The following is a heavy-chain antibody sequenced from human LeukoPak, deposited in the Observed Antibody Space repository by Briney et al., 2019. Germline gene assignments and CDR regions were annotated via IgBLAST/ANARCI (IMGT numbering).Heavy chain of an antibody. V-gene: IGHV1-8*01. Sequence: GASVKVSCKASGYTFTSYDNNWVRQATGQGLEWMGWMNPNSGNTGYAQKFQGRVTMTRNTSISTAYMELSSLRSEDTAVYYCAREVDVDTALAYGMDVWGQGTTVTVSS. D-gene: IGHD5-18*01. J-gene: IGHJ6*02. CDR3: AREVDVDTALAYGMDV. CDR1: GYTFTSYD. CDR2: MNPNSGNT.